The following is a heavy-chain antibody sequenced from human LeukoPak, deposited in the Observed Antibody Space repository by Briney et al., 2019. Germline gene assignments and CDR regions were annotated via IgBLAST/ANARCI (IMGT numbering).Heavy chain of an antibody. CDR1: GGSISSSSYY. CDR2: IYYSGST. V-gene: IGHV4-39*07. D-gene: IGHD1-26*01. J-gene: IGHJ4*02. Sequence: SETLSLTCTVSGGSISSSSYYWGWIRQPPGKGLEWIGSIYYSGSTYYNPSLKSRVTMSVDMSKNQFSLKLTSMIAADTAIYYCARDRSGSFYDYWGQGTLVTVSS. CDR3: ARDRSGSFYDY.